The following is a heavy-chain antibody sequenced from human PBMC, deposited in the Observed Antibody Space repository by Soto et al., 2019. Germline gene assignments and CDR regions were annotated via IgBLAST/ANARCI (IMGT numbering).Heavy chain of an antibody. CDR3: ARADGYNFDTWFDP. V-gene: IGHV1-3*04. J-gene: IGHJ5*02. D-gene: IGHD1-1*01. Sequence: ASVKVSCKTSGYTFRSYAMHWVRQAPGHSLEWMGWINSGTGQRKYSEKMQGRVSLTTDTSAHTAYMELTRLTSADTAVYYCARADGYNFDTWFDPWGQRTLVAVSS. CDR1: GYTFRSYA. CDR2: INSGTGQR.